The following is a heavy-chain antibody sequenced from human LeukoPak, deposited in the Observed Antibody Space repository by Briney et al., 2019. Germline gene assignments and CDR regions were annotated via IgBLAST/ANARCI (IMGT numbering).Heavy chain of an antibody. Sequence: GSLRLSCAASGFTFTTYWMHWVRQAPGKGLVWVSRINTDGSSASYADSVKGRFTISRDTAKNTLYLQMNSLRAEDTAVYYCARGDYAFDIWGQGTMVTVSS. J-gene: IGHJ3*02. CDR3: ARGDYAFDI. CDR2: INTDGSSA. V-gene: IGHV3-74*01. D-gene: IGHD2-21*01. CDR1: GFTFTTYW.